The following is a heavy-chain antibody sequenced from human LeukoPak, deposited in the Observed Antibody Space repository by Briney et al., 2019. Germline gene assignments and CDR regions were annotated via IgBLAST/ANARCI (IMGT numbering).Heavy chain of an antibody. V-gene: IGHV4-61*02. D-gene: IGHD1-14*01. Sequence: SETLSLTCTVSGVSISSGSYYWSWIRQPAGKGLEWIGRIYTSGSTNYNPSLKSRVTISVDTSKNQFSLKLSSVTAADTAVYYCARVNRYYYYMDVWGKGTTVTVSS. CDR2: IYTSGST. CDR1: GVSISSGSYY. J-gene: IGHJ6*03. CDR3: ARVNRYYYYMDV.